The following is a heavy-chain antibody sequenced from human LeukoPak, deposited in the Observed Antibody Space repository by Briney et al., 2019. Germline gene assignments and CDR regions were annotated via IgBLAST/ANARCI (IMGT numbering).Heavy chain of an antibody. J-gene: IGHJ3*02. Sequence: PGGSLRLSCAASGFTFSSYGMHWVRQAPGKGLEWVAFIRYDGSNKYYADSVKGRFTISRDNSKNTLYLQMNSLRAEDTAVYYCANLPRQSDIDAFDIWGQGTMVTVSS. CDR3: ANLPRQSDIDAFDI. V-gene: IGHV3-30*02. CDR2: IRYDGSNK. CDR1: GFTFSSYG.